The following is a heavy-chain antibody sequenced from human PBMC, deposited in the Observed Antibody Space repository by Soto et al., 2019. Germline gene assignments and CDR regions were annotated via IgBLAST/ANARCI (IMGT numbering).Heavy chain of an antibody. J-gene: IGHJ6*02. Sequence: QVQLVQSGAALKESGASVKVSCQPSGYTFSSYGINWVRQDPGQGLEWMGWISAYSGSTNYEQKPQGRDTMTRDTSTRTVYMELRSLRSDDTAVYYCARIAAHKASYYYYGMDVWGQGTTVTVSS. CDR2: ISAYSGST. V-gene: IGHV1-18*01. CDR1: GYTFSSYG. CDR3: ARIAAHKASYYYYGMDV. D-gene: IGHD2-21*01.